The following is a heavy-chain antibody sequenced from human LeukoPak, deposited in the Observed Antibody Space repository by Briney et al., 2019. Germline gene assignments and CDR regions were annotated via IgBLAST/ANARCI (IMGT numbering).Heavy chain of an antibody. CDR2: ISYDGSNK. Sequence: PGGSLRLSCAASGFTFSSYGLHWVRQAPGKGLEWVAVISYDGSNKYYADSVKGRFTISRDNSKNTLYLQMNSLRAEDTAVYYCASGYSSSWINDYWGQGTLVTVSS. J-gene: IGHJ4*02. V-gene: IGHV3-30*03. CDR3: ASGYSSSWINDY. CDR1: GFTFSSYG. D-gene: IGHD6-13*01.